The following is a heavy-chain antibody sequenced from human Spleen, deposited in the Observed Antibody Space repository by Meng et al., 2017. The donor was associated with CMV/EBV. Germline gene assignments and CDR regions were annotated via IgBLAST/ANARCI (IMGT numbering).Heavy chain of an antibody. D-gene: IGHD2-8*02. Sequence: LRCAVSGVSVSDSGFYWTWIRQSPGKGLQWIGYVYYNGNTNLNPSLTGRVTMSMERSANQFSLRLTSVTTADTAVYYCARGVYWFEVWGQGALVTVS. CDR3: ARGVYWFEV. CDR1: GVSVSDSGFY. J-gene: IGHJ4*02. V-gene: IGHV4-61*08. CDR2: VYYNGNT.